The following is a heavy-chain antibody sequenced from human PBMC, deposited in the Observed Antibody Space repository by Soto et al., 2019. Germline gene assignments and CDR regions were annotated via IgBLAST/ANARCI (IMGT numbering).Heavy chain of an antibody. CDR2: IYYCGST. V-gene: IGHV4-59*01. CDR3: ARGSLYYYGMDV. J-gene: IGHJ6*02. D-gene: IGHD6-13*01. Sequence: QVQLQESGPGLVKPSETLSLTCTVSGGSISSYYWSWIRQPPGKGLEWIGYIYYCGSTNYNPSLKSRVTISVDTSKNQFSLKLSSVTAADTAVYYCARGSLYYYGMDVWGQGTTVTVSS. CDR1: GGSISSYY.